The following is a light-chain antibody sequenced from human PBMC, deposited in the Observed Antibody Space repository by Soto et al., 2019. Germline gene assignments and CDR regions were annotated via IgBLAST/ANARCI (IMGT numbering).Light chain of an antibody. V-gene: IGKV3-20*01. CDR2: GSS. J-gene: IGKJ1*01. Sequence: EIVLTQSPGTLSLSPGDTATLSCRASQSVYSTYLAWYQHKVGQAPRLLIYGSSTRATDIPDRFSGSGSGTDFTLTIRRLEPEDFAVYYCQQYGSSPSTFGQGTKVEVK. CDR3: QQYGSSPST. CDR1: QSVYSTY.